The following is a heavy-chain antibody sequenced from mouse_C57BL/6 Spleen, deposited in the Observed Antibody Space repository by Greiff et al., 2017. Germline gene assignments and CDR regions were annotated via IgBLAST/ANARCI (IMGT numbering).Heavy chain of an antibody. D-gene: IGHD1-1*01. CDR2: IYPGSGST. CDR3: AREDTTVDAMDY. J-gene: IGHJ4*01. Sequence: QVQLQQPGAELVKPGASVKMSCKASGYTFTSYWITWVKQRTGQGLEWIGDIYPGSGSTNYNEKFKSKDTLTVDTSSSTAYMQLSSLTSADSAVDYCAREDTTVDAMDYWGQGTSVTVSS. V-gene: IGHV1-55*01. CDR1: GYTFTSYW.